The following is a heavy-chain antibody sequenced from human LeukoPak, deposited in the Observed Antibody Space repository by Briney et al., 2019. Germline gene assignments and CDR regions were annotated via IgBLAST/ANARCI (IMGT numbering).Heavy chain of an antibody. CDR3: ARGRQAAGREYYFDY. V-gene: IGHV3-33*03. CDR1: GFIFSNCG. Sequence: ERSLRLSCAASGFIFSNCGIHWVRQAPGRGLEWVAVIWYDGSNKYYADSVKGRFTISRDNAKNSLYLQMNSLRAEDTAVYYCARGRQAAGREYYFDYWGQGTLVTVSS. CDR2: IWYDGSNK. J-gene: IGHJ4*02. D-gene: IGHD6-13*01.